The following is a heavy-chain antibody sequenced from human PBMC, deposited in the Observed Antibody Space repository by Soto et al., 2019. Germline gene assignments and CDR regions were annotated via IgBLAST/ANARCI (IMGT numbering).Heavy chain of an antibody. D-gene: IGHD6-13*01. V-gene: IGHV4-59*01. CDR1: GGSISSYY. Sequence: SETLSLTCTVSGGSISSYYWSWIRQPPGKGLEWIGYIYYSGSTNYNPSLKSRVTISVDTSKNQFSLKRSSVTAADTAVYYCARDGYSSSWYHQNYYYYGMDVWGQGTTVTVSS. CDR3: ARDGYSSSWYHQNYYYYGMDV. J-gene: IGHJ6*02. CDR2: IYYSGST.